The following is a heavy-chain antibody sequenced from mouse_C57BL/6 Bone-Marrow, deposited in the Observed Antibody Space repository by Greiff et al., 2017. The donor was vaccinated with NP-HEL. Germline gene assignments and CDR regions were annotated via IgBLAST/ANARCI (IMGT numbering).Heavy chain of an antibody. CDR1: GYTFTSYW. V-gene: IGHV1-69*01. CDR3: AREGGYDYDGGLYFDY. Sequence: QVQLQQPGAELVMPGASVKLSCKASGYTFTSYWMHWVKQRPGQGLEWIGEIDPSDSYTNYNQKFKGKSTLTVDKSSSTAYRQLSSLTSEDSAVYYWAREGGYDYDGGLYFDYWGQGTTLTVSS. D-gene: IGHD2-4*01. J-gene: IGHJ2*01. CDR2: IDPSDSYT.